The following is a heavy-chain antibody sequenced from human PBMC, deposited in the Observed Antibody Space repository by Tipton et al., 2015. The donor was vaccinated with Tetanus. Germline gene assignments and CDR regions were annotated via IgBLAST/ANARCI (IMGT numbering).Heavy chain of an antibody. CDR3: ARHQSGYFTPFDY. Sequence: TLSLTCTVSGDSISSSSRYWGWIRQPPGKGLEWIGSIYESGDTYYIPSLKSRVTISVDTSKNQFSLNLNSMAAADTGVYYCARHQSGYFTPFDYWGQGNLVTVSS. D-gene: IGHD3-3*01. V-gene: IGHV4-39*01. CDR2: IYESGDT. J-gene: IGHJ4*02. CDR1: GDSISSSSRY.